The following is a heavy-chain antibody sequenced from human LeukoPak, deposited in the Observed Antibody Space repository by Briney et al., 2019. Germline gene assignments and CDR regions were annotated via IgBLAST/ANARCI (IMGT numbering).Heavy chain of an antibody. D-gene: IGHD3-9*01. CDR3: ANRGYDISTGSHFMDV. Sequence: GGSLRLSCAASGFTFSSYAMSWVRQAPGKGLEWVSAISGSGGSTYYADSVKGRFTISRDNSKNTLYLQMNSLRAEDTAVYYCANRGYDISTGSHFMDVWGKGTTVTVSS. J-gene: IGHJ6*03. V-gene: IGHV3-23*01. CDR2: ISGSGGST. CDR1: GFTFSSYA.